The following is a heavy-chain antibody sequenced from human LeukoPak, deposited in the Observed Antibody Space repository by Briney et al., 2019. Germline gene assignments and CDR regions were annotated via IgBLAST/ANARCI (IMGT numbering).Heavy chain of an antibody. V-gene: IGHV4-59*12. CDR2: IYYSGST. Sequence: ETLSLTCTVSGGSISSYYWSWIRRPPGKGLEWIGYIYYSGSTNYNPSLKSRVTISVDTSKNQFSLKLSSVTAADTAVYYCASQDVVGATGYFQHWGQGTLVTVSS. CDR1: GGSISSYY. J-gene: IGHJ1*01. CDR3: ASQDVVGATGYFQH. D-gene: IGHD1-26*01.